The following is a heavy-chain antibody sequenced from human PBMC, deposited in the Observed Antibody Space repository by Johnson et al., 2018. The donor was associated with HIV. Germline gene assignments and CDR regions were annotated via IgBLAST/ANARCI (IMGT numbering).Heavy chain of an antibody. V-gene: IGHV3-33*06. J-gene: IGHJ3*02. D-gene: IGHD2/OR15-2a*01. CDR2: IWYDGSNK. CDR1: GFTFSSYG. CDR3: ANAFWVSDILRGNRTDAFDI. Sequence: VQLVESGGGVVQPGRSLRLSCAASGFTFSSYGMHWVRQAPGKGLEWVAVIWYDGSNKYYADSVKGRFTISRDNSKNTLSLQMNSLRAEDTAVYFCANAFWVSDILRGNRTDAFDIWGQGTMVTVSS.